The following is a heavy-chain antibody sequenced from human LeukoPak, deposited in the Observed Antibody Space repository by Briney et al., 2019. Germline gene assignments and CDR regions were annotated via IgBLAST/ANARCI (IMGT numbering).Heavy chain of an antibody. Sequence: SETLSLTCTVSGGSISSYYWSWIRQPAGKGLEWIGRIYTSGSTNYNPSLKSRVTMSVDTSKNQLSLKLSSVTAADTAVYYCARDNPDSSFFDYWGQGTLVTVSS. V-gene: IGHV4-4*07. D-gene: IGHD6-6*01. CDR1: GGSISSYY. CDR3: ARDNPDSSFFDY. CDR2: IYTSGST. J-gene: IGHJ4*02.